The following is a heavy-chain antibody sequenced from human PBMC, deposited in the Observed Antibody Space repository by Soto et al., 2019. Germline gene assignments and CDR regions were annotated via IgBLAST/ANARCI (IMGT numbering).Heavy chain of an antibody. CDR1: GFTFSSYS. V-gene: IGHV3-48*01. Sequence: EVQLVESGGGLVQPGGSLRLSCAASGFTFSSYSMNWVRQAPGKGLEWVSYFSSSSSTIYYADSVKGRFTISRDNAKNSLYLQMNSLRAEDTAVYYCARDAGVYYMDVWGKGTTVTVSS. D-gene: IGHD3-10*01. CDR3: ARDAGVYYMDV. CDR2: FSSSSSTI. J-gene: IGHJ6*03.